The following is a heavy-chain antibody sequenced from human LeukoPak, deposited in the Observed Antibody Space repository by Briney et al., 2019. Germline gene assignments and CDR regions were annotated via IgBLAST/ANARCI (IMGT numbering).Heavy chain of an antibody. CDR3: ARFYGVTTVLPGARGKYYMDV. V-gene: IGHV3-20*04. CDR2: INWNGGST. D-gene: IGHD4-17*01. J-gene: IGHJ6*03. Sequence: PGGSLRLSCAASGFTFSSYGMHWVRQAPGKGLEWVSGINWNGGSTGYADSVKGRFTISRDNAKNSLYLQMNSLRAEGTALYYCARFYGVTTVLPGARGKYYMDVWGKGTTVTISS. CDR1: GFTFSSYG.